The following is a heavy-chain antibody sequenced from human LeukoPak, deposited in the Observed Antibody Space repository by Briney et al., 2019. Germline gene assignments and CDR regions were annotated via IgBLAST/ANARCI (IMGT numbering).Heavy chain of an antibody. J-gene: IGHJ3*02. V-gene: IGHV4-38-2*01. Sequence: SETLSLTCAVSGFSISSGYNWGWIRQPPGKGLEWIGSFYHSGNTYYNPSLKSRVTISVDTSKNQFSLKLSSVTAADTAVYYCARVLKWFGVDAFDIWGQGTMVTVSS. CDR2: FYHSGNT. D-gene: IGHD3-10*01. CDR3: ARVLKWFGVDAFDI. CDR1: GFSISSGYN.